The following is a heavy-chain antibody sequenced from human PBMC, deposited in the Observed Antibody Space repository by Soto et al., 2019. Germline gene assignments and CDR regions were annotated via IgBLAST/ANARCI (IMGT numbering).Heavy chain of an antibody. CDR1: GGTFSSYA. Sequence: QVQLVQSGAEVKKPGSSVKVSCKASGGTFSSYAISWVRQAPGQGLEWMGGIIPIFGTANYAQKFQGRVTITPDESTSRAYMELSSLRSADTAVYYCARVSTAESPIHAFDIWGQGTMVTVSS. J-gene: IGHJ3*02. CDR2: IIPIFGTA. CDR3: ARVSTAESPIHAFDI. V-gene: IGHV1-69*05. D-gene: IGHD2-2*01.